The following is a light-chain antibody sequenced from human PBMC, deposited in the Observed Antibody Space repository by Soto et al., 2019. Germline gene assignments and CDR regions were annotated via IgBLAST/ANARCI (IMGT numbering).Light chain of an antibody. CDR2: NNN. V-gene: IGLV1-47*02. J-gene: IGLJ2*01. CDR1: SSNIGSNY. Sequence: QSVLTQPPSASGTPGQRVTISCSGSSSNIGSNYVYWYHQLPGTAPKLLIYNNNQRPSGVPDRFSGSKSGTSASLAISGLRSEDEADYYCAVSDDSLWSGVFGGGTQLTVL. CDR3: AVSDDSLWSGV.